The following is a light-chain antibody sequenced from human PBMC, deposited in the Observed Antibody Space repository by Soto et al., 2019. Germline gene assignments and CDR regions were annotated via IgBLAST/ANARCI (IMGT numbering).Light chain of an antibody. CDR2: GAS. CDR1: QSISSN. CDR3: QQYNNWPIT. Sequence: EIVLTQSPGTLSFSPGEKATLSCRASQSISSNLAWYQQKSGQAPRLLIYGASTRATGIPARFSGSGSGTEFTLTISSLQSEDFAVYYCQQYNNWPITFGQGTRLENK. V-gene: IGKV3D-15*01. J-gene: IGKJ5*01.